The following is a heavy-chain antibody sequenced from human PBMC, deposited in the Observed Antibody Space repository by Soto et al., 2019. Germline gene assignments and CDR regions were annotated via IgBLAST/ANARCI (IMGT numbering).Heavy chain of an antibody. CDR3: ARVVRYFDTPYGMDV. V-gene: IGHV3-23*01. CDR2: IGGSGSNT. D-gene: IGHD3-9*01. J-gene: IGHJ6*02. CDR1: GFTFSNYA. Sequence: EGQLLESGEGLVQPGGSLKLSCAASGFTFSNYAMSWVRQAPGKGLEWVSGIGGSGSNTYYTDSVEGRFTISRDNSKNTLFLQMNSLRAEDTAEYYCARVVRYFDTPYGMDVWGQGTTVTVSS.